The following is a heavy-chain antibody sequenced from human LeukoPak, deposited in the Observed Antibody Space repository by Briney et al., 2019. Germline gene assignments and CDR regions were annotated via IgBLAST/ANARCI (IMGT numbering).Heavy chain of an antibody. J-gene: IGHJ5*02. V-gene: IGHV3-21*01. Sequence: GGSLRLSCAASGFTFSSYSMNWVRQAPGKGLEWVSSISSSSSYIYYADSVKGRFTISRDNAKNSLYLQMNSLRAEDTAVYYCARGPQFGESWHLNWFDPWGQGTLVTVSS. CDR1: GFTFSSYS. CDR3: ARGPQFGESWHLNWFDP. CDR2: ISSSSSYI. D-gene: IGHD3-10*01.